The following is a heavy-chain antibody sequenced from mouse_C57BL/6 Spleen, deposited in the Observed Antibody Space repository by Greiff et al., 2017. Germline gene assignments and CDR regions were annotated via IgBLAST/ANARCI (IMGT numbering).Heavy chain of an antibody. CDR2: INPNNGGT. D-gene: IGHD2-5*01. Sequence: EVQLQQSGPELVKPGASVKISCKASGYTFTDYYMNWVKQSHGKSLEWIGDINPNNGGTSYNQKFKGKATLTVDKSSSTAYMELRSLTSEDSAVYYCARYYYYSNYPYWYFDVWGTGTTVTVSS. CDR1: GYTFTDYY. J-gene: IGHJ1*03. V-gene: IGHV1-26*01. CDR3: ARYYYYSNYPYWYFDV.